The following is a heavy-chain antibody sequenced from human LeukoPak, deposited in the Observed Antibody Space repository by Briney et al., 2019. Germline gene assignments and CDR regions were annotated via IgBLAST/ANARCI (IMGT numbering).Heavy chain of an antibody. CDR1: GGSISSFY. V-gene: IGHV4-4*09. CDR3: ARLDYDSISFDL. Sequence: SETLSLTCTVSGGSISSFYWSCIRQPPGKGLEWIEYTYTSGSTNYNPSLKSRVTISIDTSKNQFSLKLNSVTAADTAVYYCARLDYDSISFDLWGRGTLVTVSS. CDR2: TYTSGST. J-gene: IGHJ2*01. D-gene: IGHD3-22*01.